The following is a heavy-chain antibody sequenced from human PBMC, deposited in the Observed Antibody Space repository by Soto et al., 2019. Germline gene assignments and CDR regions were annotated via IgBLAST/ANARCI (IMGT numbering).Heavy chain of an antibody. Sequence: PGGSLRLSCSASGFTFSSYAMHWVRQAPGKGLEYVSAISSNGGSTYYADSVKGRLTISRDNSKNTLYLQMSSLRAEDTAVYYCVKFRKGSDYDILTGSNWGYRHERAFDPWGQGTLVTVSS. CDR2: ISSNGGST. CDR1: GFTFSSYA. D-gene: IGHD3-9*01. J-gene: IGHJ5*02. V-gene: IGHV3-64D*06. CDR3: VKFRKGSDYDILTGSNWGYRHERAFDP.